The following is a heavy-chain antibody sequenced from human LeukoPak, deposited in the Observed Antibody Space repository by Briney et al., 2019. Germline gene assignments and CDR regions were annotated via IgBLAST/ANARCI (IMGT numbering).Heavy chain of an antibody. Sequence: PSETLSLTGTVSGGSISSSSYYWGWIRQPPGKGLEWIGSIYYSGSTYYNPSLKSRVTISVDTSKNQFSLKLSSVTAADTAVHYCARVVVPSLGAFDIWGQGTMVTVSS. CDR3: ARVVVPSLGAFDI. J-gene: IGHJ3*02. D-gene: IGHD3-22*01. CDR2: IYYSGST. V-gene: IGHV4-39*07. CDR1: GGSISSSSYY.